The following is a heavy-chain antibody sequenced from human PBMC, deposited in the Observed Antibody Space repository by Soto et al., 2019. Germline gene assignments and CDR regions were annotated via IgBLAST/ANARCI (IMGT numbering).Heavy chain of an antibody. V-gene: IGHV4-30-4*01. Sequence: QVQLQESGPGLVNPSETLSLTCTVSGGSISGGGYYWSWIRQPPGKGLEWIGYIYDSGSTYYNPSLKSRISIAVDTSKNLFSLRLSSVTAADTAVYYCAREIIPLTTDWYFDLWGRGTLVTVSS. CDR2: IYDSGST. D-gene: IGHD4-17*01. CDR1: GGSISGGGYY. CDR3: AREIIPLTTDWYFDL. J-gene: IGHJ2*01.